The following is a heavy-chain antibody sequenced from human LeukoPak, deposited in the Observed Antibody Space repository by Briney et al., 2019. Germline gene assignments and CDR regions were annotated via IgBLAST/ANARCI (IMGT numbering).Heavy chain of an antibody. CDR2: ICFGGSNK. J-gene: IGHJ4*02. CDR3: AKPLTDTAMVTFDY. CDR1: GFTFSNYG. D-gene: IGHD5-18*01. Sequence: GRSLRLSCAASGFTFSNYGIHWVRQAPGRGLEWVAVICFGGSNKYYADSAKGRFTFSRDDSKNTLYLQMNSLRAEDTAVYYCAKPLTDTAMVTFDYWGQGTLVTVSS. V-gene: IGHV3-30*18.